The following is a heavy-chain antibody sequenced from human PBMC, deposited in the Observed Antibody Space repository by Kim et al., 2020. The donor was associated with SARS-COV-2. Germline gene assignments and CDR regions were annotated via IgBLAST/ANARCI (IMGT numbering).Heavy chain of an antibody. V-gene: IGHV3-48*03. J-gene: IGHJ4*02. D-gene: IGHD6-13*01. Sequence: AGSVQGRFTNSRDNAKNSLYLQMNSLRAEDTAVYYCARVGQQLVENYFDYWGQGTLVTVSS. CDR3: ARVGQQLVENYFDY.